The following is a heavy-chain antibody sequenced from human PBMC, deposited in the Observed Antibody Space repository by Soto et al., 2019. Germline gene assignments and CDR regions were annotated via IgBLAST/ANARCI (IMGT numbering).Heavy chain of an antibody. CDR3: AREPYIVAARHTLYHYYGMDV. J-gene: IGHJ6*02. Sequence: ASVKVSCKTSGYTFTSYDINWVRQATGRGLEWMGRMNPNSGHTGYAQKFQGRITMTRSTSVSTAYMELSSLRSEDTAVYYCAREPYIVAARHTLYHYYGMDVWGQGNMVTGFS. V-gene: IGHV1-8*01. D-gene: IGHD1-26*01. CDR2: MNPNSGHT. CDR1: GYTFTSYD.